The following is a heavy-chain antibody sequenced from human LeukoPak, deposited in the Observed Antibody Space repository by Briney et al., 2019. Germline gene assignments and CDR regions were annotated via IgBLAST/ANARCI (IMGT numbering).Heavy chain of an antibody. V-gene: IGHV1-18*01. CDR3: ASPPVSRYFDWLHDAFDI. CDR2: ISAYNGNT. J-gene: IGHJ3*02. Sequence: ASVKVSCKASGYTFTSYGISWVRQAPGQGLEWMGWISAYNGNTNYAQKLQGRVTMTTDTSTSTAYMELSRLRSDDTAVYYCASPPVSRYFDWLHDAFDIWGQGTMVTVSS. CDR1: GYTFTSYG. D-gene: IGHD3-9*01.